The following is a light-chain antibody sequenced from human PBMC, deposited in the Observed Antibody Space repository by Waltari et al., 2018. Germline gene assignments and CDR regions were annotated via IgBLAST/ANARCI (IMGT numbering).Light chain of an antibody. J-gene: IGLJ2*01. CDR1: SSDVGNDNL. CDR2: EGS. V-gene: IGLV2-23*01. Sequence: QSALTHPASVSGSPGQSITISCIGTSSDVGNDNLVSWYQQYPGKAPKLMIYEGSKRPSGVSNRFSGSKSGNTASLTISGLQAEDEADYHCCSYAGSTTLVFGGGTKLTVL. CDR3: CSYAGSTTLV.